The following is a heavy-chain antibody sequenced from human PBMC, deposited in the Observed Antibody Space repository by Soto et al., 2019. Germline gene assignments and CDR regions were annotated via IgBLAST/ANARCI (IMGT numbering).Heavy chain of an antibody. Sequence: WGSLIVACTSSVFTLGNYWMSWVRQAPGKGLEWVANARQDGVDKGHADSVRDRFTIIRENARNSVFLQMNSLRAEDTAVYFCARDVGGILDYWGQGTLVTVSS. CDR1: VFTLGNYW. CDR2: ARQDGVDK. V-gene: IGHV3-7*03. CDR3: ARDVGGILDY. J-gene: IGHJ4*02.